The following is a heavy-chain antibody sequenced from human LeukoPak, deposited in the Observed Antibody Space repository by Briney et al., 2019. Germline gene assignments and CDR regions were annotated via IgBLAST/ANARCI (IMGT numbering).Heavy chain of an antibody. CDR1: GGTFSSYA. CDR3: ASGITIFGVVIPPLDY. V-gene: IGHV1-69*05. J-gene: IGHJ4*02. D-gene: IGHD3-3*01. Sequence: SVKVSCKASGGTFSSYAISWVRQAPGQGLEWMGGIIPIFGTANYAQKFQGRVTITTDESTSTAYMELSSLRSEDTAVYYCASGITIFGVVIPPLDYWGQGTLVTVSS. CDR2: IIPIFGTA.